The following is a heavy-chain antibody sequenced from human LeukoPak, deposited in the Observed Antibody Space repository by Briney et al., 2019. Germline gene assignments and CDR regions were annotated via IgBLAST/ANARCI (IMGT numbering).Heavy chain of an antibody. CDR2: IGGSGSST. D-gene: IGHD1-14*01. V-gene: IGHV3-23*01. CDR3: AKSRLTPHP. Sequence: GGSLRLSCAASGFTFSNSDMSWVRQAPGKGLGWVSGIGGSGSSTFYADSVKGRFTVSRDNSKITLYLQMSSLRAEDTAVYYCAKSRLTPHPWGQGTLVTVSS. J-gene: IGHJ5*02. CDR1: GFTFSNSD.